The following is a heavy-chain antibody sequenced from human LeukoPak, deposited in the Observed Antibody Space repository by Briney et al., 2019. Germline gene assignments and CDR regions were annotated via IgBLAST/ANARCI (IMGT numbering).Heavy chain of an antibody. V-gene: IGHV4-34*01. CDR1: GESFSGYY. D-gene: IGHD2-8*01. J-gene: IGHJ4*02. CDR2: INHSGST. CDR3: SRENGAFSPFGY. Sequence: TSETLSLTCAVYGESFSGYYWSWLRQPPGKGLEWIGEINHSGSTNYNPSLKSRVTISVDTSKNQFSLNLTSVTAADTAVYYCSRENGAFSPFGYWGQGTLVTVLS.